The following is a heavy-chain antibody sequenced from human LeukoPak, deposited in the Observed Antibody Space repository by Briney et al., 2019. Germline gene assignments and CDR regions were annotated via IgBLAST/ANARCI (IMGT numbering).Heavy chain of an antibody. D-gene: IGHD4-11*01. CDR3: ARSYSNHLFGMDV. V-gene: IGHV3-30*09. Sequence: GGSLRLSCAASGFTFSSYAMHWVRQAPGKGLEWVAVISYDGSNKYYADSVKGRVAISRDNSQNTVFLQMNSVRVEDTAVYYCARSYSNHLFGMDVWGQGTAVTVSS. CDR1: GFTFSSYA. J-gene: IGHJ6*02. CDR2: ISYDGSNK.